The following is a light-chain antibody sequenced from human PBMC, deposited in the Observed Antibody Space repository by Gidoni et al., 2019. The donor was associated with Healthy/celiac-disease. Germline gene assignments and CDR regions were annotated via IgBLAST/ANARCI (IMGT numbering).Light chain of an antibody. CDR1: QSVSSY. CDR3: QQRSNWAIFT. V-gene: IGKV3-11*01. J-gene: IGKJ3*01. CDR2: DAS. Sequence: EIVLTQSPATLSLSPGERATLSCRASQSVSSYLAWYQQKPGQAPRLLIYDASNRATGIPARFSGSGSGTDFTLTISSLEPEDFAVYYCQQRSNWAIFTFXPXTKVDIK.